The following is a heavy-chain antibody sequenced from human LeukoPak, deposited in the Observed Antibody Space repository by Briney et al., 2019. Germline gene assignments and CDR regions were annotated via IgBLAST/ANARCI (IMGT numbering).Heavy chain of an antibody. J-gene: IGHJ4*02. CDR2: IYHSGGT. CDR3: ASRLWFGSPFDY. Sequence: SETLSLTCAVSGGSISSSNWWSWVRQPPGKGLEWIGEIYHSGGTNYNPSLKSRVTISVDKSKNQFSLKLSSVTAADTAVYYCASRLWFGSPFDYWGQGTLVTVSS. D-gene: IGHD3-10*01. CDR1: GGSISSSNW. V-gene: IGHV4-4*02.